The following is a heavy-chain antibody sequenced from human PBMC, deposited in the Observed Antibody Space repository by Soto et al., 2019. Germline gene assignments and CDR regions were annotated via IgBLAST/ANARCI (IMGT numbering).Heavy chain of an antibody. D-gene: IGHD3-22*01. CDR1: GYRFTSYY. CDR3: AGHFDSSGYYPDY. J-gene: IGHJ4*02. CDR2: IYPGDSDV. Sequence: RGESLKISCQGSGYRFTSYYIAWVRQVPGKGVEWVGIIYPGDSDVKYSPTFQGQVTISADRSNSTAYLQWRSLKASDTAMYFCAGHFDSSGYYPDYWGQGTQVTVSS. V-gene: IGHV5-51*01.